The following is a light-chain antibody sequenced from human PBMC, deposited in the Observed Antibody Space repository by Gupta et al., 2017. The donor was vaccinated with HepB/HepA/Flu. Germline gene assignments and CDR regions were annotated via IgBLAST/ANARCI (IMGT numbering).Light chain of an antibody. Sequence: DIVMTQSPDSLAVSLGERATINCKSSQSVLHTSNNRDYLAWYQQRPGQPPKLLIYWASTRESGVPDRFSGSGSGTDFTLTISSLQAEDVAVYYCQQCYSTPLCSFGQGTKLDI. CDR1: QSVLHTSNNRDY. CDR2: WAS. J-gene: IGKJ2*04. V-gene: IGKV4-1*01. CDR3: QQCYSTPLCS.